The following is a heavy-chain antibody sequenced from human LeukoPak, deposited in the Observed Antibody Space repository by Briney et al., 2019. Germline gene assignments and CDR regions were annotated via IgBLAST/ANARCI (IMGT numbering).Heavy chain of an antibody. CDR3: AMRTTVTTVYYYYMDV. J-gene: IGHJ6*03. D-gene: IGHD4-17*01. CDR1: GFTFSSYA. CDR2: ISGSGGST. Sequence: GGSLRLSCAASGFTFSSYAMSWVRQAPGKGLEWVSAISGSGGSTYYADSVKGRFTISGDNSKNMLYLQMNSLRAEDTAIYYCAMRTTVTTVYYYYMDVWGKGTTVTVS. V-gene: IGHV3-23*01.